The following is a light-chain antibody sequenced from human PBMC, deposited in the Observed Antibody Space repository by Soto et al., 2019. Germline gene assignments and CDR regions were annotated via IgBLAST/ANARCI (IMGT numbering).Light chain of an antibody. CDR3: QQRSNWPHLT. Sequence: EIVMTQSPATLSVSPGEGATLSCRASQSVSSYLAWYQQKPGQTPRLLIYDASNRATGIPARFSGSGSGTDFTLTISSLEPEDFAVYFCQQRSNWPHLTFGGGTKVDIK. V-gene: IGKV3-11*01. CDR1: QSVSSY. CDR2: DAS. J-gene: IGKJ4*01.